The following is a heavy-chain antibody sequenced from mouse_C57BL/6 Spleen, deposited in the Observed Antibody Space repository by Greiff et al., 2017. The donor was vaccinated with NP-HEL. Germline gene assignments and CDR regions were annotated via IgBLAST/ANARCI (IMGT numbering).Heavy chain of an antibody. CDR2: INPYNGGT. D-gene: IGHD2-1*01. V-gene: IGHV1-19*01. CDR3: ARSRTYGNYDYAMDY. J-gene: IGHJ4*01. Sequence: EVQLQESGPVLVKPGASVKMSCKASGYTFTDYYMNWVKQSHGKSLEWIGVINPYNGGTSYNQKFKGKATLTVDKSSSTAYMELNSLTSEDSAVYYCARSRTYGNYDYAMDYWGQGTSVTVSS. CDR1: GYTFTDYY.